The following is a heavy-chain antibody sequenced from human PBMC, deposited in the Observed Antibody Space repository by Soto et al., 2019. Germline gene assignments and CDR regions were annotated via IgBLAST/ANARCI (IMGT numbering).Heavy chain of an antibody. CDR1: GFTFSDYY. J-gene: IGHJ4*02. CDR3: ARDGYYDFWSGYYKSGDYYFDY. V-gene: IGHV3-11*01. D-gene: IGHD3-3*01. CDR2: ISSSGSTI. Sequence: GGSLRLSCAASGFTFSDYYMSWIRQAPGKGLEWVSYISSSGSTIYYADSVKGRFTISRDNAKNSLYLQMNSLRAEDTAVYYCARDGYYDFWSGYYKSGDYYFDYWGQGTLVTVSS.